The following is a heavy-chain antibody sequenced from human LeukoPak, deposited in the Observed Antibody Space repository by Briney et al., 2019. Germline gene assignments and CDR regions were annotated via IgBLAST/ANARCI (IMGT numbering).Heavy chain of an antibody. D-gene: IGHD2-15*01. CDR1: GYTFRSYW. J-gene: IGHJ5*01. V-gene: IGHV5-51*01. CDR2: IYPDDSDT. Sequence: GESLKISCEGSGYTFRSYWIGWVRQMPGKDLEWMGMIYPDDSDTRYSPSFQGQVTFSADLSLNTAYLQWISLEASDTAIYYCTRQSQACSTGSCYVVSWGQGTQATVSS. CDR3: TRQSQACSTGSCYVVS.